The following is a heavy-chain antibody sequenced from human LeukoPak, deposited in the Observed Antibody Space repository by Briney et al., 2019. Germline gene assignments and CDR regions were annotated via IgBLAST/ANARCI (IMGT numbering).Heavy chain of an antibody. V-gene: IGHV3-74*01. J-gene: IGHJ4*02. CDR2: MNSDGCST. CDR3: ARTRDGYSVFFDY. Sequence: GGSLRLSCAVSGFTFSSYWMHWVRHAPGKGLVWVSRMNSDGCSTNYADSVKGRFTISRDNSKNTLYLQMNSLRAEDTAVHYCARTRDGYSVFFDYWGQGTLVTVSS. CDR1: GFTFSSYW. D-gene: IGHD5-24*01.